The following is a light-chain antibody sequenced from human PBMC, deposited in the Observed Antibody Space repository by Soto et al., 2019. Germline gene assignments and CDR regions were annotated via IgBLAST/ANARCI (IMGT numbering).Light chain of an antibody. V-gene: IGLV2-14*01. Sequence: QSALTQPASVSGSPGQSITISCTGTSSEVGAYNYDSWYQQYPGEAPKVIIYDVSHRPAGVFNRFSGSKSGNTASLTISGLQTQDEADYYCSSYTSATTYVFGTGTKVTVL. CDR3: SSYTSATTYV. CDR2: DVS. CDR1: SSEVGAYNY. J-gene: IGLJ1*01.